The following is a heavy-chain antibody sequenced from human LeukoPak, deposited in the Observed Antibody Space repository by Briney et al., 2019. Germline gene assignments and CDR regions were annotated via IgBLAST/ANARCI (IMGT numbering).Heavy chain of an antibody. CDR2: ISSSGSTI. V-gene: IGHV3-48*04. J-gene: IGHJ4*02. CDR3: ARGASRLLIN. CDR1: GFTFSSYW. D-gene: IGHD5-12*01. Sequence: GGSLRLSCAASGFTFSSYWMQWVRQAPGKGLEWVSYISSSGSTIYYADSVKGRFTISRDNAKNSLYLQMNSLGAEDTAVYYCARGASRLLINWGQGTLVTVSS.